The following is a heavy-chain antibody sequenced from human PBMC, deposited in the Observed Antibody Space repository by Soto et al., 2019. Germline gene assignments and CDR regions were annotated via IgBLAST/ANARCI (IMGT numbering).Heavy chain of an antibody. CDR1: GFTFSLYA. J-gene: IGHJ2*01. Sequence: EVQLLASGGGVIQPGGCLRLSCAASGFTFSLYAMTWVRQAPGKGLEWVSAISGSGGGTYYADSVKGRFTISRDNPRDTLNLQMNSLRAEDTAVYYCAKAKGDYPYWIIDLWGRGTLVTVSS. CDR2: ISGSGGGT. V-gene: IGHV3-23*01. CDR3: AKAKGDYPYWIIDL. D-gene: IGHD4-17*01.